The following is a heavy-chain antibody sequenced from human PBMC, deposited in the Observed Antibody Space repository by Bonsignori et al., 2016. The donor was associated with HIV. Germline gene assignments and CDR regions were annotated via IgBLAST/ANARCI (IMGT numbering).Heavy chain of an antibody. CDR3: ARDRRWELLPLY. CDR2: INPNSGGT. V-gene: IGHV1-2*02. Sequence: WVRQAPGQGLEWMGWINPNSGGTNYAQKFQGRVTMTRDTSISTAYMELSRLRSDDTAVYYCARDRRWELLPLYWGQGTLVTVSS. D-gene: IGHD1-26*01. J-gene: IGHJ4*02.